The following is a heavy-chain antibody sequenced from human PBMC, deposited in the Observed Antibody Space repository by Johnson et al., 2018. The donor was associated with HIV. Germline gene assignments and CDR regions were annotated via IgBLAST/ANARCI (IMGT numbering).Heavy chain of an antibody. V-gene: IGHV3-23*04. J-gene: IGHJ3*02. CDR1: GFTFSSYP. Sequence: VQLVESGGGVVQPGRSLRLSCAASGFTFSSYPMHWVRQAPGKGLEWVSAISGSGGSTYYADSVKGRFTISRDNSKNTLYLQMNSLRAEDTAVYYCARHKAVADAFDIWGQGTMVTVSS. CDR3: ARHKAVADAFDI. CDR2: ISGSGGST. D-gene: IGHD6-19*01.